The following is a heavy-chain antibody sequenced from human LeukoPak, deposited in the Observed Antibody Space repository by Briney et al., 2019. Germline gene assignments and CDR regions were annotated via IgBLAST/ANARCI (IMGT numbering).Heavy chain of an antibody. D-gene: IGHD3-22*01. V-gene: IGHV4-30-2*01. CDR1: GGSISSGGYS. Sequence: SDTLSLTCAVSGGSISSGGYSWSWIRQPPGKGLEWIGYIYHSGSTYYNPSLKSRVTISVDRSKNQFSLKLSSVTAADTAVYYCARVDHHSSGYYYPFDYWGQGTLVTVSS. CDR3: ARVDHHSSGYYYPFDY. J-gene: IGHJ4*02. CDR2: IYHSGST.